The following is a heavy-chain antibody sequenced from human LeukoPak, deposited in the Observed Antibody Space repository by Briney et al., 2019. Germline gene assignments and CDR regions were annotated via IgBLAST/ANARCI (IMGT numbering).Heavy chain of an antibody. J-gene: IGHJ6*02. CDR2: IYPGDSDT. D-gene: IGHD5-24*01. CDR1: GYSFRSYW. CDR3: ARPSGGDGSNHQYRSPTYYYYGMDV. V-gene: IGHV5-51*01. Sequence: GESLKISCNGSGYSFRSYWIGWGCQMPGKGLEWMGIIYPGDSDTRYSPSFQGQVTISADKSISTAYLQWSSLKASDTAMYYSARPSGGDGSNHQYRSPTYYYYGMDVWGQGTTVTVSS.